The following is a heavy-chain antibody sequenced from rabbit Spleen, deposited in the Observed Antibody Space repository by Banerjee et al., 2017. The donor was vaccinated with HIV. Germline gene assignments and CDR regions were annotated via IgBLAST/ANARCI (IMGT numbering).Heavy chain of an antibody. CDR2: IDAGSSGFT. V-gene: IGHV1S40*01. CDR3: ARDTSSSFSSYGMDL. Sequence: QSLEESGGDLVKPGASLTLTCTASGVSFSISSYMCWVRQAPGKGLEWIACIDAGSSGFTYHASWAKGRFTISKTSSTTVTLRMTDLTAADTATYFCARDTSSSFSSYGMDLWGQGTLVTVS. D-gene: IGHD1-1*01. J-gene: IGHJ6*01. CDR1: GVSFSISSY.